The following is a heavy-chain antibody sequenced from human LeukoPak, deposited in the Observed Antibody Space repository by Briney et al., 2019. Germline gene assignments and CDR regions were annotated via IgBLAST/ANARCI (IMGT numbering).Heavy chain of an antibody. Sequence: SEALSLTCTVSGGSISSSSYYWGWIRQPPGKGLEWIGGIYYSGSTYYNPSLKSRVTISVDTSKNQFSLKLSSVTAADTAVYYCARRVTMVRGEKVFDYWGQGTLVTVSS. CDR1: GGSISSSSYY. J-gene: IGHJ4*02. CDR2: IYYSGST. V-gene: IGHV4-39*01. D-gene: IGHD3-10*01. CDR3: ARRVTMVRGEKVFDY.